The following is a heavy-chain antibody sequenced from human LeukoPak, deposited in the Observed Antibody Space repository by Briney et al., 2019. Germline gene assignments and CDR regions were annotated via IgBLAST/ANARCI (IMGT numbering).Heavy chain of an antibody. CDR3: ARAYDILTGYTRSFDY. Sequence: PSETLSLTCAVYGGSFSGYYWSWIRQPPGKGLEWIGEINHSGSTNYNPSLKSRVTISVDTSKNQFSLKLSSVTAADTAVYYCARAYDILTGYTRSFDYWGQGTLVTVSS. D-gene: IGHD3-9*01. V-gene: IGHV4-34*01. CDR1: GGSFSGYY. J-gene: IGHJ4*02. CDR2: INHSGST.